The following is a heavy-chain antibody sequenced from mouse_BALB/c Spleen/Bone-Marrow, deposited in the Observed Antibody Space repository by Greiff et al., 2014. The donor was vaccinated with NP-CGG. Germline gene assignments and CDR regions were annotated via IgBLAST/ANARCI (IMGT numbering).Heavy chain of an antibody. CDR2: IWADGSI. CDR1: GFSLTNYG. D-gene: IGHD1-2*01. CDR3: ARITTATGAMDY. J-gene: IGHJ4*01. V-gene: IGHV2-9*02. Sequence: VKLVESGPGLVAPSQSLSITCTVSGFSLTNYGVHWVRQPPGKGLEWLGVIWADGSINYNSALMSRLSISKDNSKSQVFFKMNSLQTDDTAMYYCARITTATGAMDYWGQGTSVTVSS.